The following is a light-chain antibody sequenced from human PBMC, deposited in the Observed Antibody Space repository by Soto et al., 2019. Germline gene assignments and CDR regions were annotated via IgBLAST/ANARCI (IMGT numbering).Light chain of an antibody. J-gene: IGKJ4*01. CDR2: WAS. V-gene: IGKV4-1*01. CDR1: QSVLYSSNNKNF. CDR3: QEFFGTPFP. Sequence: DIVMTQSPDSLAVSLGERATINCKSSQSVLYSSNNKNFLAWYQQKAGQPPKLLIYWASTRKSGVPDRFSGSGSWTDFTLTLRSLQAEGGGVYLCQEFFGTPFPFGGGTKLEIK.